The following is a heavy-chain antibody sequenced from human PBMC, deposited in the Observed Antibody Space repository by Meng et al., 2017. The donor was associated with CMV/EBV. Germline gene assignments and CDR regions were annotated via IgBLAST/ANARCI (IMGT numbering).Heavy chain of an antibody. Sequence: CAASGFTFGSYSMNWVRQAPGKGLEWVSSISSRSYHLFYADSVKGRFTISRDNAKDSLYLQMNSLRAEDTAVYYCADYGSGSYSLGYWGQGTLVTVSS. CDR2: ISSRSYHL. V-gene: IGHV3-21*01. CDR1: GFTFGSYS. D-gene: IGHD3-10*01. J-gene: IGHJ4*02. CDR3: ADYGSGSYSLGY.